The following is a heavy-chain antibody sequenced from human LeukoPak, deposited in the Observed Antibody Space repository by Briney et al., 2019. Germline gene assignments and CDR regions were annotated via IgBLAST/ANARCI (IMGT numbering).Heavy chain of an antibody. CDR1: GGSISSSDYY. J-gene: IGHJ5*02. Sequence: SETLSLTCTVSGGSISSSDYYWGWVRQPPGKGLEWIGNIYYSGSSYSSPSLKSRVTISSDTSKNQFSVKLTSVTAADTAVYYCVRVGYAYGPVGNWFDPWGQGVLATVSS. CDR3: VRVGYAYGPVGNWFDP. V-gene: IGHV4-39*01. D-gene: IGHD5-18*01. CDR2: IYYSGSS.